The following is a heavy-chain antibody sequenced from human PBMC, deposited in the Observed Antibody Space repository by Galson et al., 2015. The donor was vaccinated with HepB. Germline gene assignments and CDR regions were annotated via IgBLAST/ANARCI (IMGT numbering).Heavy chain of an antibody. D-gene: IGHD4-11*01. CDR3: ATATSAGMTTVTTNYYGMDV. CDR2: FDPEDGET. V-gene: IGHV1-24*01. J-gene: IGHJ6*02. Sequence: SVKAACKGSGYTLTELSMHWGRQAPGKGLEWMGGFDPEDGETIYAQKFQGRVTMTEDTSTDTAYMELSSLRSEDTAVYYCATATSAGMTTVTTNYYGMDVWGQGTTVTVSS. CDR1: GYTLTELS.